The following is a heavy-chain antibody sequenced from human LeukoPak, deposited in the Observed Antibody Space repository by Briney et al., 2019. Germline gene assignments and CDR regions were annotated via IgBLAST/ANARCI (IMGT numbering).Heavy chain of an antibody. CDR2: ITNRGDDT. D-gene: IGHD2-15*01. V-gene: IGHV3-23*01. J-gene: IGHJ4*02. CDR1: EFTFSRYA. CDR3: AKGSAPSRPYHFDF. Sequence: PGGSLRLSCAASEFTFSRYAMSWLRQAPGRGLEWVAAITNRGDDTWYADSVKGRFTISRDSSRNTLFLQMNSLRAEDMAVYYCAKGSAPSRPYHFDFWGQGSLVTVSS.